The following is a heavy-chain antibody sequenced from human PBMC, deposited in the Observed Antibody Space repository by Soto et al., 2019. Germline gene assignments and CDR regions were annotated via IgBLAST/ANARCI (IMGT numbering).Heavy chain of an antibody. CDR2: ISAYNGNT. J-gene: IGHJ6*03. Sequence: GASVKVSCTASGYTFTSYGISWVRQAPGQGLEWMGWISAYNGNTNYAQKLQGRVTMTTDTSTSTAYMELRSLRSDDTAVYYCARDPSYRVYYYYYMDVWGKGTTVTVSS. CDR3: ARDPSYRVYYYYYMDV. V-gene: IGHV1-18*01. D-gene: IGHD4-4*01. CDR1: GYTFTSYG.